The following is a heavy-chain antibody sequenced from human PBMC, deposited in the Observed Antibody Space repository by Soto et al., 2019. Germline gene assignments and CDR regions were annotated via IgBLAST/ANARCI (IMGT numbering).Heavy chain of an antibody. CDR3: ARFYGDYIRYFDY. V-gene: IGHV3-21*01. J-gene: IGHJ4*02. D-gene: IGHD4-17*01. CDR2: ISSSNSYI. Sequence: GGSLRLSCAASGFTFSSYSMNWVRQAPGKGLEWVSSISSSNSYIHYADSVKGRFTISRDNAKNSLYLQMNSLRPEDTAVYYCARFYGDYIRYFDYWGQGTLVTVSS. CDR1: GFTFSSYS.